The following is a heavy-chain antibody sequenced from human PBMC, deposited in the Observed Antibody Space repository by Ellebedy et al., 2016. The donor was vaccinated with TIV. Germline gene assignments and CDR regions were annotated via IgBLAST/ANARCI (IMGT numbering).Heavy chain of an antibody. Sequence: AASVKVSCKVSGYIFTDYYIHWFRQAPGQELEWMGWINPNNGGTNYAQKFQDRVTMTRDTTISTVYMDLSRLTSDDTAVYYCTRGPSGGYFDYWGQGNLVPVSS. V-gene: IGHV1-2*02. CDR2: INPNNGGT. CDR3: TRGPSGGYFDY. J-gene: IGHJ4*02. CDR1: GYIFTDYY. D-gene: IGHD3-10*01.